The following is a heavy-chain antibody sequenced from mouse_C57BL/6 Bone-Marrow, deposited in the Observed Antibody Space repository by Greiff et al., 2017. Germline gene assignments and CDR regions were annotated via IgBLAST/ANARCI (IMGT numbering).Heavy chain of an antibody. Sequence: QVQLQQPGAELVKPGASVKLSCKASGYTFTSYWMHWVKQRPGQGLEWIGMIHPNSGSTNYNEKVKSKATLTVDKSSSTAYMQLSSLTSEDSAVYDCARWKYSYYCWGQGTTLTVSS. CDR1: GYTFTSYW. CDR2: IHPNSGST. D-gene: IGHD2-12*01. V-gene: IGHV1-64*01. J-gene: IGHJ2*01. CDR3: ARWKYSYYC.